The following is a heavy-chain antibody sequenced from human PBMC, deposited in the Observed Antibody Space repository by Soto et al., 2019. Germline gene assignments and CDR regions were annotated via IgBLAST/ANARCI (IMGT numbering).Heavy chain of an antibody. CDR3: AREEAQYQLLHSYYYMDV. J-gene: IGHJ6*03. D-gene: IGHD2-2*01. CDR1: GGTFSSYT. V-gene: IGHV1-69*08. Sequence: QVQLVQSGAEVKKPGSSVKVSCKASGGTFSSYTINCVRQAPGQGLEWMGRIIPIFGMANYAQKFQGRVTITADESTSTAYMQLSSLRSEDTGLYYCAREEAQYQLLHSYYYMDVWGKGTTVTVSS. CDR2: IIPIFGMA.